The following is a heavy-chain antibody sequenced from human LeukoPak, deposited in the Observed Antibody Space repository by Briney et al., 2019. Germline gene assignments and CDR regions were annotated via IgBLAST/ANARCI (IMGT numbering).Heavy chain of an antibody. D-gene: IGHD3-16*01. Sequence: PGGSLRLSCAASGFTVSSNYMSWVRQAPGKGLEWVSIISARGDSTYYADSVEGRFTISRDNSKNTLYLQMNSLRAEDTAVYYCVQGGWLDYWGQGTLVTVSS. CDR1: GFTVSSNY. CDR3: VQGGWLDY. V-gene: IGHV3-53*01. J-gene: IGHJ5*01. CDR2: ISARGDST.